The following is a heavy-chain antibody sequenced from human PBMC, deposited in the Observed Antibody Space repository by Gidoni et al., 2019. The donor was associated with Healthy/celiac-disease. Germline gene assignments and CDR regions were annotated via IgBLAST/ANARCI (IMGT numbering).Heavy chain of an antibody. Sequence: VKLLIGGGWLGERVWILVVAGSAHEYTFSSYAMSWVRKAPGKGLGWVSAISGSGGSTYYADSVKGRFIISRDNSKNTLYLQMCSVRAEETAVYYFAKEGQQLANIDYWGQGTLVTVSS. D-gene: IGHD6-13*01. CDR3: AKEGQQLANIDY. CDR2: ISGSGGST. V-gene: IGHV3-23*01. J-gene: IGHJ4*02. CDR1: EYTFSSYA.